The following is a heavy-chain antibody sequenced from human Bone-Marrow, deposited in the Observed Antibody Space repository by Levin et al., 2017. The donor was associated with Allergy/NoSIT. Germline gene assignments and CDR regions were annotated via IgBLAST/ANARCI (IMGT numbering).Heavy chain of an antibody. CDR3: AIYGSGNDYSAFDI. CDR1: GFTVSSNH. Sequence: GESLKISCAASGFTVSSNHMSWVRQAPGKGLEWVSLIYSGGRGYYADSVRGRFTISRDNSKNTLYLQLNSLRADDTAVYYCAIYGSGNDYSAFDIWGQGTMVTVSS. V-gene: IGHV3-53*01. D-gene: IGHD3-10*01. CDR2: IYSGGRG. J-gene: IGHJ3*02.